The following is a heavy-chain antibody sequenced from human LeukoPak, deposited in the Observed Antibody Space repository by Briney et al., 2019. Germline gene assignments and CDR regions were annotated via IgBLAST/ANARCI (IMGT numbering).Heavy chain of an antibody. J-gene: IGHJ5*02. CDR2: IWYDGSNK. CDR3: AREGVRFLFDP. CDR1: GFTFSSYG. Sequence: GGSLRLSCAASGFTFSSYGMHWVRQAPGKGLEWVAIIWYDGSNKYYGDSAKGRFTISRDNSKNTLYLQMNSLRAEDTAVYYCAREGVRFLFDPWGQGTLVTVSS. V-gene: IGHV3-33*08. D-gene: IGHD3-3*01.